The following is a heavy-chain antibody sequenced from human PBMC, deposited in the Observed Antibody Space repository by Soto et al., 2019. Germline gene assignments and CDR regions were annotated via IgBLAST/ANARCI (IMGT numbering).Heavy chain of an antibody. D-gene: IGHD1-26*01. CDR1: GGTFSSYA. V-gene: IGHV1-69*13. J-gene: IGHJ4*02. CDR2: IIPIFGTA. CDR3: ARDLDSGTAGGY. Sequence: GASVKVSCKASGGTFSSYAISWVRQAPGQGLEWMGGIIPIFGTANYAQKFQGRVTITADESTSTAYMELSSLRSEDTAVYYCARDLDSGTAGGYWGQGTLVTVSS.